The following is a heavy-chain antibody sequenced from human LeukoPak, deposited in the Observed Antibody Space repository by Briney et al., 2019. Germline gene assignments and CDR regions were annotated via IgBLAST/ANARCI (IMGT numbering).Heavy chain of an antibody. D-gene: IGHD3-10*01. Sequence: GGSLRLSCAASGFTFSSYSMNWVRQAPGKGLEWVSSISSSSSYIYYADSVKGRFTISRDNAKNSLYLQMNSLRAEDTAVYYCARDRARLTMVRGVIMYWGQGTLVTVSS. CDR2: ISSSSSYI. CDR3: ARDRARLTMVRGVIMY. V-gene: IGHV3-21*01. J-gene: IGHJ4*02. CDR1: GFTFSSYS.